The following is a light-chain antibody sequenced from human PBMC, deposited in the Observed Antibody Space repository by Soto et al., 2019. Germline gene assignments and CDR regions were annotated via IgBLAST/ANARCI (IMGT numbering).Light chain of an antibody. J-gene: IGKJ5*01. Sequence: DIQMTQSPSTMTASVGDRVTITCRASQDISNWLAWYQHKPGKGPKLLIYGASTLESGVPSRFSGSGSGTDFTLTIRSLQPEDFATYYCQQANSFLSITFGQGTRLEIK. CDR1: QDISNW. CDR3: QQANSFLSIT. V-gene: IGKV1D-12*01. CDR2: GAS.